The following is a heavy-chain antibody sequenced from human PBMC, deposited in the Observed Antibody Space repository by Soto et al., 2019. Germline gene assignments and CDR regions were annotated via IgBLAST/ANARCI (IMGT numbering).Heavy chain of an antibody. CDR3: ARRYGLKQLVNWFDP. CDR2: IYYSGST. V-gene: IGHV4-39*01. J-gene: IGHJ5*02. Sequence: SETLSLTCTVSGGSISSSSYYWGWIRQPPGKGLEWIGSIYYSGSTYYNPSLKSRVTISVDTSKNQFSLKLSSVTAADTAVYYCARRYGLKQLVNWFDPWGQGTLVTVSS. CDR1: GGSISSSSYY. D-gene: IGHD6-13*01.